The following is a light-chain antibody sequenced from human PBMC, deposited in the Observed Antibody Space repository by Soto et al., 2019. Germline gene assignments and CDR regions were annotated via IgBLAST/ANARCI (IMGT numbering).Light chain of an antibody. J-gene: IGLJ1*01. Sequence: QSALTQPASVSGSPGQSITISYTGTSGDIGSYNRVSWYQQHPGKAPKLIIYEVTDRPSGVSNRLSGSKSGNTASLTISGLEAEDEAEYYCSSYTIIKKRACFFGTGTKLTVL. CDR1: SGDIGSYNR. V-gene: IGLV2-14*01. CDR3: SSYTIIKKRACF. CDR2: EVT.